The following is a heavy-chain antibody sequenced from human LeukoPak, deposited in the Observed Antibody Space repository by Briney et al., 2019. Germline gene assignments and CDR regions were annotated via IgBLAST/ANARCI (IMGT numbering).Heavy chain of an antibody. CDR3: AKGRYYGSGDFDY. J-gene: IGHJ4*02. V-gene: IGHV3-30-3*01. Sequence: GRSLRLSCAASGFTFSSYAMHWVRQAPGKGLEWVAVISYDGSNKYCADSVKGRFTISRDNSKNTLYLQMNSLRAEDTAVYYCAKGRYYGSGDFDYWGQGTLVTVSS. CDR2: ISYDGSNK. CDR1: GFTFSSYA. D-gene: IGHD3-10*01.